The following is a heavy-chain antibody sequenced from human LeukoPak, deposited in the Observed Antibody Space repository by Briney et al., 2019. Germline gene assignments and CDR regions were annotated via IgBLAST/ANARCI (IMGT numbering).Heavy chain of an antibody. CDR1: GGSINIYY. Sequence: SSETLSLTCTVSGGSINIYYWSRIRQPAGKGLEWIGRIYTSGSTNYNPSLKTRVTMSVDTSKNQFSLKLSSVTAADTAVYYCARGPLTMTRGFDPWGQGTLVTVSS. V-gene: IGHV4-4*07. J-gene: IGHJ5*02. CDR3: ARGPLTMTRGFDP. D-gene: IGHD3-9*01. CDR2: IYTSGST.